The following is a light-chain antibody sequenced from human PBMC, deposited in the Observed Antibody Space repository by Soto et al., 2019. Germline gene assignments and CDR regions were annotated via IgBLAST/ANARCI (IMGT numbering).Light chain of an antibody. Sequence: QSALTQPASVSGSPGQSITISCTGTSSDVGGQNFVSWYQQHPGKAPKLLIYEVSNRPSGVSNHFSGSKSGNTASLTISGLQAEDEADYYCSSYTSSSTLEVFGGGTKLTVL. CDR3: SSYTSSSTLEV. CDR1: SSDVGGQNF. CDR2: EVS. V-gene: IGLV2-14*01. J-gene: IGLJ2*01.